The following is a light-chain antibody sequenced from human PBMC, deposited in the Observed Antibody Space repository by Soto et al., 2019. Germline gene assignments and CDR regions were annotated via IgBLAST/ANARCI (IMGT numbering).Light chain of an antibody. CDR2: DVT. Sequence: QSALTQPRSVSGSPGQSVTLSCTGTGSDVGGYNYVSWYQHHPGKAPKLMIYDVTKRPSGVPDRFSGSKSGSTASLTISGLQTEDEADYYCGSYAGGYTHYVFGTGSKLTVL. CDR1: GSDVGGYNY. V-gene: IGLV2-11*01. CDR3: GSYAGGYTHYV. J-gene: IGLJ1*01.